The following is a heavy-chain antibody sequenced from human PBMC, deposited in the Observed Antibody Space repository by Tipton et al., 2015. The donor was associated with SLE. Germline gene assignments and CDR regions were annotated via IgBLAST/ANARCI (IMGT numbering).Heavy chain of an antibody. CDR3: ARGMVTWRGAILGVDV. V-gene: IGHV4-59*08. Sequence: TLSLTCSVSGGSISSDHWIWIRQPPGKGLEWIGYISDGGGTNHNPSLKSRVAISVDPAKNQFSLKLTSVTAADTAVYYCARGMVTWRGAILGVDVWGQGTTVNVSS. CDR1: GGSISSDH. CDR2: ISDGGGT. D-gene: IGHD2-21*02. J-gene: IGHJ6*02.